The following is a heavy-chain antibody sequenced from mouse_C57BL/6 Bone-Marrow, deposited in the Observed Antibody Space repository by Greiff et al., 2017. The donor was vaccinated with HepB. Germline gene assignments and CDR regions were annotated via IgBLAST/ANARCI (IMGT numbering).Heavy chain of an antibody. CDR3: ARSYYDGSSSSRFDY. Sequence: QVTLKESGPGILQPSQTLSLTCSFSGFSLSTFGMGVGWIRQPSGKGLEWLAHIWWDDDKYYNPALKSRLTISKDTSKNQVFLKIANVDTADTATYYCARSYYDGSSSSRFDYWGQGTTLTVSS. CDR1: GFSLSTFGMG. V-gene: IGHV8-8*01. J-gene: IGHJ2*01. D-gene: IGHD1-1*01. CDR2: IWWDDDK.